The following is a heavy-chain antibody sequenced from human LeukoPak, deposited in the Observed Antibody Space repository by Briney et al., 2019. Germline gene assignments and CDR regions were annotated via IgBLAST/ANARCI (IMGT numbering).Heavy chain of an antibody. CDR3: AKDRQQPASYYYYYYMDV. Sequence: GESLRLSCAASGFTFSAYWMTWVRQAPGKGLEWVANINEGSNLKMYMDSVKGRFTISRDNSKNTLYLQMNSLRAEDTAVYYCAKDRQQPASYYYYYYMDVWGKGTTVTISS. V-gene: IGHV3-7*01. J-gene: IGHJ6*03. CDR2: INEGSNLK. CDR1: GFTFSAYW. D-gene: IGHD6-13*01.